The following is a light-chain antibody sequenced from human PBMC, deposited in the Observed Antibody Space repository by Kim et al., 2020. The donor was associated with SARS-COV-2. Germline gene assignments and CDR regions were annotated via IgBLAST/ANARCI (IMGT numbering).Light chain of an antibody. J-gene: IGKJ1*01. CDR2: AAS. CDR1: QSISSY. V-gene: IGKV1-39*01. CDR3: QQSYSTPWT. Sequence: DIQMTQSPSSLSASVGDRVTITCRTSQSISSYLNWYQQKPGKAPKLLMYAASSLQSGVPSRFSGGGSGTDFTLTISSLQPEDFATYYWQQSYSTPWTFGQGTKVDIK.